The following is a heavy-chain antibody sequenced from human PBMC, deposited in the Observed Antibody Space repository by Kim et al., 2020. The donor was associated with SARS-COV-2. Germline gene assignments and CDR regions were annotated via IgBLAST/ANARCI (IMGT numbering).Heavy chain of an antibody. V-gene: IGHV3-9*01. CDR2: I. J-gene: IGHJ3*02. Sequence: IGYADSVKGRFTISRDNAKNSLYLQMNSLRAEDTALYYCAKESPARAFDIWGQGTMVTVSS. CDR3: AKESPARAFDI.